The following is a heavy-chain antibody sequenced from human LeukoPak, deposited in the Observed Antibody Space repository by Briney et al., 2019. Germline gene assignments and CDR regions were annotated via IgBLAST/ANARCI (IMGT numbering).Heavy chain of an antibody. Sequence: SETLSLTCAVYGGSFSGYYWSWIRQPPGKGLEWIGEINHSGSTNYNPSLKSRVTISVDTSKNQFSLKLSSVTAADTAVYYCAREVVPAAIGVDHWGQGTLVTVSS. CDR2: INHSGST. J-gene: IGHJ5*02. V-gene: IGHV4-34*01. CDR3: AREVVPAAIGVDH. CDR1: GGSFSGYY. D-gene: IGHD2-2*01.